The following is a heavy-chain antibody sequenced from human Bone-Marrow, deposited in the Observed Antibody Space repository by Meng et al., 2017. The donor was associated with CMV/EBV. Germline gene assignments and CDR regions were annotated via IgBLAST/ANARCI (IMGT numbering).Heavy chain of an antibody. J-gene: IGHJ4*02. CDR2: ISSSSSYI. V-gene: IGHV3-21*01. D-gene: IGHD3-16*01. CDR3: ARLFYDYVWGSYPYYFDY. Sequence: EVQLVESGGGLVKPGGSLRLSCAASGFTFSSYSMNWVRQAPGKGLEWVSSISSSSSYIYYADSVKGRFTISRDNAKNSLYLQMNSLRAEDTAVYYCARLFYDYVWGSYPYYFDYWGQGTLVTVSS. CDR1: GFTFSSYS.